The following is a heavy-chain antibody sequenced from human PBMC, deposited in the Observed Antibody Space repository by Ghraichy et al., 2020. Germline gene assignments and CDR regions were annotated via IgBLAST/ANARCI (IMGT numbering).Heavy chain of an antibody. D-gene: IGHD2-2*01. CDR3: ARDTLLPTLSDIVVVPAAPRGGYYYYGMDV. J-gene: IGHJ6*02. CDR2: IIPIFGTA. V-gene: IGHV1-69*13. Sequence: SVKVSCKASGGTFSSYAISWVRQAPGQGLEWMGGIIPIFGTANYAQKFQGRVTITADESTSTAYMELSSLRSEDTAVYYCARDTLLPTLSDIVVVPAAPRGGYYYYGMDVWGQGTTVTVSS. CDR1: GGTFSSYA.